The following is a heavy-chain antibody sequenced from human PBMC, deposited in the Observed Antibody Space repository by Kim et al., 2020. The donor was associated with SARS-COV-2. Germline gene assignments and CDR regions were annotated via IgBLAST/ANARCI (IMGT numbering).Heavy chain of an antibody. V-gene: IGHV3-23*01. CDR3: AKRDESVVAPGDH. Sequence: YADSVKGRFTISRDKSRNTLFLQMNSLRAEDTAIYYCAKRDESVVAPGDHWGQGTLVTVSS. D-gene: IGHD2-2*01. J-gene: IGHJ4*02.